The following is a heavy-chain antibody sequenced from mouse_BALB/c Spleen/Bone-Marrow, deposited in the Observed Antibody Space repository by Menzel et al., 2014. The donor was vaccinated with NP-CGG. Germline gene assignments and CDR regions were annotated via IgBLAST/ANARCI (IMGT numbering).Heavy chain of an antibody. V-gene: IGHV14-3*02. D-gene: IGHD4-1*01. J-gene: IGHJ1*01. CDR2: IDSANGNT. CDR1: GFNIKDTY. Sequence: EVQLQQSGAELVKPGASVKLSCTASGFNIKDTYMHWVKQRPEQGLEWIGRIDSANGNTKYDPKFQGKAPITADTSSNTAYLQLSSLTSEDTAVYYCARWGKLGRGYFDVWGAGTTVTVSS. CDR3: ARWGKLGRGYFDV.